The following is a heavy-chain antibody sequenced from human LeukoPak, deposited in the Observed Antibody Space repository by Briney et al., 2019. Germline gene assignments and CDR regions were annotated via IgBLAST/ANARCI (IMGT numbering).Heavy chain of an antibody. D-gene: IGHD1-20*01. J-gene: IGHJ5*02. CDR1: GDSISNYY. CDR3: AREYNWNDYWFDP. CDR2: IFYSGST. Sequence: SETLSLTCTVSGDSISNYYWSWIRQPPGKGLEWIGYIFYSGSTNYNPSLKSRVTISVDTSKNQFSLKVRSVTAADTAVYYCAREYNWNDYWFDPWGQGTLVTVSS. V-gene: IGHV4-59*01.